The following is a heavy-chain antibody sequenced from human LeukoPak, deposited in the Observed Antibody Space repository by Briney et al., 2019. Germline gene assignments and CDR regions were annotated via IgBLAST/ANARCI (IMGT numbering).Heavy chain of an antibody. CDR2: ISPSSTNI. CDR3: AREEWYVFYFDL. D-gene: IGHD2-8*01. CDR1: GFIFSAHT. Sequence: PGGSLRLSCAASGFIFSAHTMSWVRQAPGKGLEWVSSISPSSTNIFQPASMKGRFTISRDNAKNSLFLQVHSLRVEDTAVYYCAREEWYVFYFDLWGQGTPVTVSS. V-gene: IGHV3-21*06. J-gene: IGHJ4*01.